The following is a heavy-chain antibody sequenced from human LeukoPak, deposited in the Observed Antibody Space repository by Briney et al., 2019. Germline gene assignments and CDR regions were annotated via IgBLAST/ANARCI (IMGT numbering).Heavy chain of an antibody. D-gene: IGHD3-9*01. Sequence: PGRSLRLSCAASGFTFSSYGMHWVRQAPGKGLEWVSSISSSSSYIYYADSVKGRFTISRDNAKNSLYLQMNSLRAEDTAVYYCARDTSHYDILTGYYLYYFDYWGQGTLATVSS. CDR2: ISSSSSYI. V-gene: IGHV3-21*01. CDR1: GFTFSSYG. CDR3: ARDTSHYDILTGYYLYYFDY. J-gene: IGHJ4*02.